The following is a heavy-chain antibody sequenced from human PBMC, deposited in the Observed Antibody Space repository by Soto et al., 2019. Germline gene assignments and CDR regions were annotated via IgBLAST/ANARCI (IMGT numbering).Heavy chain of an antibody. CDR1: GFTFSSYT. V-gene: IGHV3-23*01. J-gene: IGHJ4*02. D-gene: IGHD2-8*01. CDR3: ATGVSRSGAQGYFDC. CDR2: ISASGGSP. Sequence: EVQLLESGGGLVQPGGSLRLSCAASGFTFSSYTMSWVRQAPGKGLEWVSAISASGGSPYYADSVKGRFTISRDNSKNTLYLEIDSLRAEDTAVYYCATGVSRSGAQGYFDCWGQGSLVTVSA.